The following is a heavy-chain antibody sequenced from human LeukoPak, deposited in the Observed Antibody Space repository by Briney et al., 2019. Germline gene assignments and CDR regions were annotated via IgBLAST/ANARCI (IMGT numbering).Heavy chain of an antibody. Sequence: GGSLRLSCAASGFTFSNYWMSWVRQAPGQGLEWVANINQDGSAQYYVECVKGRFTISRDNATSSLFLQMNSLRGEDTAVYYCARVPATVKADYWGQGTLITVPS. CDR2: INQDGSAQ. V-gene: IGHV3-7*04. D-gene: IGHD4-17*01. CDR1: GFTFSNYW. CDR3: ARVPATVKADY. J-gene: IGHJ4*02.